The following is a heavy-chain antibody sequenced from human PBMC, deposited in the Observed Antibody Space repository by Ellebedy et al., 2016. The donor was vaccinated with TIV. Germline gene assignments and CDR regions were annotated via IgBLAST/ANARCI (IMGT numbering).Heavy chain of an antibody. CDR1: GYSFTSYW. V-gene: IGHV5-10-1*01. Sequence: GESLKISCTGSGYSFTSYWITWVRQKSGKGLESMGRIDPGDSYTSYSPSFQGPVPISAGKSSSTAYLPWSSLKASDTALYYCARFSGSFGGFDYWGQGTLVTVSS. CDR3: ARFSGSFGGFDY. CDR2: IDPGDSYT. J-gene: IGHJ4*02. D-gene: IGHD1-26*01.